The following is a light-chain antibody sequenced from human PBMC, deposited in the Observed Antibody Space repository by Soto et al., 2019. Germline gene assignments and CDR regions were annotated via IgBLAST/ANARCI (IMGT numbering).Light chain of an antibody. Sequence: QSALTQPRSVSGSPGQSVTISCTGPSIDVGGSNYVSWYQQHPGKAPKLMIYDVSERPSGVPDRFSGSKSGNTASLTISGLQAEDEADYYCAAWDASLGGFYVFGTGTKLTV. J-gene: IGLJ1*01. CDR3: AAWDASLGGFYV. CDR1: SIDVGGSNY. CDR2: DVS. V-gene: IGLV2-11*01.